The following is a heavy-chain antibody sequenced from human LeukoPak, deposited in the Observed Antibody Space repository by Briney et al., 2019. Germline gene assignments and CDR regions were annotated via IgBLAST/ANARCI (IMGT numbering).Heavy chain of an antibody. J-gene: IGHJ4*02. CDR1: GFTFSSYA. CDR2: ISYDGSNK. D-gene: IGHD2/OR15-2a*01. Sequence: GGSLRLSCAASGFTFSSYAMHWVRQAPGKGLEWVAVISYDGSNKYYADSVKGRFTISRDNSKNTLYLQMNSLRAEDTAVYYCARTEGSAVGFYFDWGQGTLVTVSS. V-gene: IGHV3-30-3*01. CDR3: ARTEGSAVGFYFD.